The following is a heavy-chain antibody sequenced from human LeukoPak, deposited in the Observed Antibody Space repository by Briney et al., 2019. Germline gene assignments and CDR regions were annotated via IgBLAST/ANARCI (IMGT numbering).Heavy chain of an antibody. Sequence: ASVKVSCKTSGYSFPTYGISWVRQAPGQGLEWMGWISNDNGITNYAPQFQGRVTLDTETYTSTAYMELRNLRSDDTAVYYCARGGFDYYGTGRAFDVWGQGTLVTVSS. D-gene: IGHD3-10*01. CDR1: GYSFPTYG. J-gene: IGHJ4*02. CDR3: ARGGFDYYGTGRAFDV. V-gene: IGHV1-18*01. CDR2: ISNDNGIT.